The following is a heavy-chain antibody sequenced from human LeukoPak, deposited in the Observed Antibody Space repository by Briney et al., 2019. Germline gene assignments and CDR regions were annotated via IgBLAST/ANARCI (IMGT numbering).Heavy chain of an antibody. CDR1: GYTFTSYG. J-gene: IGHJ4*02. Sequence: ASVKVSCKASGYTFTSYGISWVRQAPGQGLEWMGWISAYDDNTNYAQKLQGRVTMTTDTSTSTAYMELRSLRSDDTAVYYCARITITMVRGVPMYYFDYWGQGTLVTASS. CDR2: ISAYDDNT. D-gene: IGHD3-10*01. V-gene: IGHV1-18*01. CDR3: ARITITMVRGVPMYYFDY.